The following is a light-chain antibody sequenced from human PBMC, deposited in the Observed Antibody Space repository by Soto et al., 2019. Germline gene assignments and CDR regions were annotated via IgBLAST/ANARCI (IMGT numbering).Light chain of an antibody. CDR2: DVS. V-gene: IGLV2-14*01. CDR3: SSYTSSSTL. J-gene: IGLJ2*01. Sequence: QSVLTQPASVSGSPGQSITISCTGTSSDVGGYNYVSWYQQHPGKAPKLMIYDVSNRPSGVSNRFSGSKSGNTASLTISGLKAEDEDDYYCSSYTSSSTLFGGGTKLTVL. CDR1: SSDVGGYNY.